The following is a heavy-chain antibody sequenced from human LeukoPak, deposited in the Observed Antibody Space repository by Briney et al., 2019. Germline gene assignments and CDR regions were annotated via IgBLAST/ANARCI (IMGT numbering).Heavy chain of an antibody. V-gene: IGHV3-33*01. CDR3: ARDGYQVPTIFGTFDP. D-gene: IGHD3-3*01. CDR2: IWFDGSNK. J-gene: IGHJ5*02. Sequence: PGRSLRLPCAASGFTFSSYGMHWVRQAPGKGLEWVAVIWFDGSNKYYTDSVKGRFTISRDNSKNTLYLQMNSLRAEDTAVYYCARDGYQVPTIFGTFDPWGQGTLVTVTS. CDR1: GFTFSSYG.